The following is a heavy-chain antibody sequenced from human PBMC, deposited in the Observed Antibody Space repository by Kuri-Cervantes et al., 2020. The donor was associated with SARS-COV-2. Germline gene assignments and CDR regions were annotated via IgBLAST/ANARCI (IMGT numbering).Heavy chain of an antibody. CDR1: GGSISSYY. D-gene: IGHD5-18*01. V-gene: IGHV4-59*08. Sequence: ESLKISCTVSGGSISSYYWSWIRQPPGKGLEWIGYIYYSGSTNYNPSLKSRVTISVDTSKNQFSLKLSSVTAADTAVYYCARMVGVGYSYGYPFDYWGQGTLVTVSS. J-gene: IGHJ4*02. CDR2: IYYSGST. CDR3: ARMVGVGYSYGYPFDY.